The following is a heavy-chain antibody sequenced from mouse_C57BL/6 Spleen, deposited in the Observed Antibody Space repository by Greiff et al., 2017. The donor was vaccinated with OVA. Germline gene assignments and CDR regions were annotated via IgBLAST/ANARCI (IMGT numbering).Heavy chain of an antibody. D-gene: IGHD1-1*01. CDR2: IDPSDSET. CDR1: GYTFTSYG. Sequence: QVQLQQPGAELVRPGSSVKLSCKASGYTFTSYGMHWVKQRPIQVLEWIGNIDPSDSETHYNQKFKDKATLTVDKSSSTAYMQLSSLTSEDSAVYYCARWGYGWNYAMDYWGQGTSVTVSS. J-gene: IGHJ4*01. V-gene: IGHV1-52*01. CDR3: ARWGYGWNYAMDY.